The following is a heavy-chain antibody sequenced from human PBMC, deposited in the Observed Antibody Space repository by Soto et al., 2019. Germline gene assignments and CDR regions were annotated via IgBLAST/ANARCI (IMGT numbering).Heavy chain of an antibody. D-gene: IGHD4-17*01. V-gene: IGHV3-33*01. CDR2: IVREGTEQ. Sequence: QAPGKGLEWLAVIVREGTEQHYADSVKGRFTISRDNSKNTLYLQMNSLRVDDTAVYYCARDDDYPDNGFDYWGQGTLLTVSS. J-gene: IGHJ4*02. CDR3: ARDDDYPDNGFDY.